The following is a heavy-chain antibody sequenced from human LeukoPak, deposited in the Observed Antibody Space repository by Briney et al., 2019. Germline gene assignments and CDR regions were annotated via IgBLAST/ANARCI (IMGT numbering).Heavy chain of an antibody. J-gene: IGHJ3*02. Sequence: ASVKVSCKASGYTFTGHYMHWVRQAPGQGLEWMGWINPNSGGTNYAQKFQGRVTMTRDTSISTAYMELSRLRSDDTAVYYCAREALQTGDRAFDIWGQGTMVTVSS. CDR3: AREALQTGDRAFDI. CDR1: GYTFTGHY. CDR2: INPNSGGT. V-gene: IGHV1-2*02. D-gene: IGHD7-27*01.